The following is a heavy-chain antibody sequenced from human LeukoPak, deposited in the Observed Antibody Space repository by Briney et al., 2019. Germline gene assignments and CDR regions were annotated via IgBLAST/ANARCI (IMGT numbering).Heavy chain of an antibody. V-gene: IGHV4-31*03. J-gene: IGHJ4*02. CDR2: INYSGST. CDR1: GGSVSSGGYY. D-gene: IGHD3-10*01. CDR3: ARSYGSGSAGYDY. Sequence: PSETLSLTCTVSGGSVSSGGYYWSWIRQHPGKGLEWIGYINYSGSTYYNPSLKSRVTISVDTSKNQFSLKLSSVTAADTAVYYCARSYGSGSAGYDYWGQGTLVTVSS.